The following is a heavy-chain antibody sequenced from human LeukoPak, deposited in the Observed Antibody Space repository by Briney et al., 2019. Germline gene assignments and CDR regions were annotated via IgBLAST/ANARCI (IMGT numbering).Heavy chain of an antibody. Sequence: GESLKISCKGSGYSFTSYWIGWVRQMPGKGLEWMGIIYPGDSDTRYSPSFQGQVTISADKSISTASMQWSSLKASDTAMYYCARPRTYYYGSGSPDAFDIWGQGTMVTVSS. D-gene: IGHD3-10*01. V-gene: IGHV5-51*01. CDR2: IYPGDSDT. CDR1: GYSFTSYW. J-gene: IGHJ3*02. CDR3: ARPRTYYYGSGSPDAFDI.